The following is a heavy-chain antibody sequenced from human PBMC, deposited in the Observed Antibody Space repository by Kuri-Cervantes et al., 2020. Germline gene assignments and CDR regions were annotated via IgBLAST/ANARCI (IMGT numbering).Heavy chain of an antibody. CDR2: INPNSGGT. CDR1: GFTFAHNY. Sequence: ASVKVSCKASGFTFAHNYIHWVRQAPGQGLEWMGWINPNSGGTNYAQKFQGRVTMTRDTSISTAYMELSRLRSDDTAVYYCAREGPNVGMDVWGQGTTVTVSS. J-gene: IGHJ6*02. CDR3: AREGPNVGMDV. V-gene: IGHV1-2*02.